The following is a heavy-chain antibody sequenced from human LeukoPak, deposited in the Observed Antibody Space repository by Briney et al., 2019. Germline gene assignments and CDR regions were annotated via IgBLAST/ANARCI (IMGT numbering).Heavy chain of an antibody. CDR1: GYSFTNYW. CDR3: ARSDSSGYYGSFDY. D-gene: IGHD3-22*01. V-gene: IGHV5-51*01. Sequence: GESLKISCKGSGYSFTNYWIGWVRQMPGKGLEWMGIIYPRDSDTRYSPSLQGQVTISADKSISTAYLQWSSLKASDTAMYYCARSDSSGYYGSFDYWGQGTLVTVSS. CDR2: IYPRDSDT. J-gene: IGHJ4*02.